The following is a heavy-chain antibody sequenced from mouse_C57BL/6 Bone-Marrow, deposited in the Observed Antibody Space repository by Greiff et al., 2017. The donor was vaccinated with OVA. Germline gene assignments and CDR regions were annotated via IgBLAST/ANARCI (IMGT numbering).Heavy chain of an antibody. CDR3: AREDYDYDPYYYAMDY. J-gene: IGHJ4*01. D-gene: IGHD2-4*01. CDR1: GYAFSSYW. Sequence: SGAELVKPGASVKISCKASGYAFSSYWMNWVKQRPGKGLEWIGQIYPGDGDTNYNGKFKGKATLTADKSSSTAYMQLSSLTSEDSAVYFCAREDYDYDPYYYAMDYWGQGTSVTVSS. V-gene: IGHV1-80*01. CDR2: IYPGDGDT.